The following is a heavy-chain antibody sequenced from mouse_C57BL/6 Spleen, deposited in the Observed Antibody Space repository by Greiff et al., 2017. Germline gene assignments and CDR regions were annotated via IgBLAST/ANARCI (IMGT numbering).Heavy chain of an antibody. CDR2: IYPGDGDT. V-gene: IGHV1-80*01. D-gene: IGHD2-2*01. Sequence: QVQLQQSGAELVKPGASVKISCKASGYAFSSYWMNWVKQRPGQGLEWIGMIYPGDGDTNYNGKFKGKATLTADKSSSTAYMQLSSLTSEDAAVYFCAIRGGNDSFADWGQGTLVTVSA. J-gene: IGHJ3*01. CDR1: GYAFSSYW. CDR3: AIRGGNDSFAD.